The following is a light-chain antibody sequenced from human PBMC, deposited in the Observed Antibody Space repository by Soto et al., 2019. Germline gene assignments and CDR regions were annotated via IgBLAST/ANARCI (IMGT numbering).Light chain of an antibody. J-gene: IGKJ4*01. Sequence: DIVMTQSPDSLAVSLGERATINCKSSQSILNSPNNKNYLTWYQQKPGQAPKLLIYWASTRESGVPDRFSGSGSGTDFTLTISSLQAEDVAVYYCQQYYSTPLTFGGGTTVEIK. CDR2: WAS. CDR3: QQYYSTPLT. CDR1: QSILNSPNNKNY. V-gene: IGKV4-1*01.